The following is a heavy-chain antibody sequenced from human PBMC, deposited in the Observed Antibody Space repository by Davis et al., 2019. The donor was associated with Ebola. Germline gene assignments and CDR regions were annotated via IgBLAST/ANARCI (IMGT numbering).Heavy chain of an antibody. D-gene: IGHD2-15*01. CDR1: GGSISSGYY. CDR3: ARVRGQYCSGGSCPFDY. Sequence: PSETLSLTCTVSGGSISSGYYWGWIRQPPGKGLEWIGSIYHSGSTYYNPSLKSRVTISVDTSKNQFSLKLSSVTAADTAVYYYARVRGQYCSGGSCPFDYWGQGTLVTVSS. CDR2: IYHSGST. V-gene: IGHV4-38-2*02. J-gene: IGHJ4*02.